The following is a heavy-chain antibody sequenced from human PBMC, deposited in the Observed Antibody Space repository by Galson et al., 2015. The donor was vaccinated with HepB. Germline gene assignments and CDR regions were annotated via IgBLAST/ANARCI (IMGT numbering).Heavy chain of an antibody. D-gene: IGHD3-10*01. Sequence: SLRLSCAASGFTFSSYDMHWVRQATGKGLEWVSAIGTAGDTYYPGSVKGRFTISRENAKNSLYLQMNSLRAGDTAVYYCARERAYYYGSGISRGMDVWGQGTTVTVSS. CDR3: ARERAYYYGSGISRGMDV. CDR1: GFTFSSYD. V-gene: IGHV3-13*01. CDR2: IGTAGDT. J-gene: IGHJ6*02.